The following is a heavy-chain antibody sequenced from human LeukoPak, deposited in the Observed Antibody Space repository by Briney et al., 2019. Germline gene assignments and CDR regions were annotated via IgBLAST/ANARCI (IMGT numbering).Heavy chain of an antibody. V-gene: IGHV3-23*01. CDR2: ISGSGGST. CDR1: GFTFSSYA. J-gene: IGHJ5*02. CDR3: AKCSAAFSSTSCPSGFDP. Sequence: GGSLRLSCAASGFTFSSYAMSWVRQAPGQGLEWVSAISGSGGSTYYADSVKGRFTISRDNSKNTLYLQMNSLRAEDTAVYYCAKCSAAFSSTSCPSGFDPWGQGTLVTVSS. D-gene: IGHD2-2*01.